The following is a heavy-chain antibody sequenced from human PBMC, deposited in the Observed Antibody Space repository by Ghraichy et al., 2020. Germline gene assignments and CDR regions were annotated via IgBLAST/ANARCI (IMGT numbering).Heavy chain of an antibody. V-gene: IGHV3-7*03. J-gene: IGHJ4*02. D-gene: IGHD5-12*01. CDR3: ARVSWWLHDYFDY. CDR2: IKQDGSEK. Sequence: GGSLRLSCAASGFTFSSYWMSWVRQAPGKGLEWVANIKQDGSEKYYVDSVKGRFTISRDNAKNSLYLQMNSLRAEDTAVYYCARVSWWLHDYFDYWGQGTLVTVSS. CDR1: GFTFSSYW.